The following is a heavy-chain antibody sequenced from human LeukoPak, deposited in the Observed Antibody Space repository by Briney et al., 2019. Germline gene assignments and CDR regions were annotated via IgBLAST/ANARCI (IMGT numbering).Heavy chain of an antibody. V-gene: IGHV4-61*02. J-gene: IGHJ3*02. CDR3: ARVGGITMIVVFISDAFDI. Sequence: ASETLSLTCSVSGGSITSGSYYWSWIRQAPGKGLEWIGRIYTSGSTNYNPSLKSRVTISVDTSKNQFSLKLSSVTAADTAVYYCARVGGITMIVVFISDAFDIWGQGTMVTVSS. CDR2: IYTSGST. D-gene: IGHD3-22*01. CDR1: GGSITSGSYY.